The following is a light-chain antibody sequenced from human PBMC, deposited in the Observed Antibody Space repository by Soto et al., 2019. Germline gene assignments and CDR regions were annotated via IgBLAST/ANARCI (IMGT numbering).Light chain of an antibody. Sequence: QSVLTQPASVSGSPGQSITISCTGTNSDVGGYNYVSWYQQHPGKAPKLMVYEVSNRPSGVSDRFSGSKSGNTASLTISGLQAEAEAVYYYISYSSNVPVVFGGGTKLTVL. CDR1: NSDVGGYNY. CDR2: EVS. V-gene: IGLV2-14*01. CDR3: ISYSSNVPVV. J-gene: IGLJ2*01.